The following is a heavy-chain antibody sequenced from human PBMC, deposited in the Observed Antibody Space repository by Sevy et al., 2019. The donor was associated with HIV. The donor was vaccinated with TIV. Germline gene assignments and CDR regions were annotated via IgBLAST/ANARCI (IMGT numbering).Heavy chain of an antibody. CDR1: GFTFSDYY. V-gene: IGHV3-11*01. CDR2: ISSSGSTI. J-gene: IGHJ6*02. D-gene: IGHD6-13*01. CDR3: ARDQIAAAWYSNYYYGMDV. Sequence: GSLRLSCAASGFTFSDYYMSWIRQAPGKGLEWVSYISSSGSTIYYADSVKGRFTISRDNAKNSLYLQMNSLRAEDTAVYYCARDQIAAAWYSNYYYGMDVWGQGTTVTVSS.